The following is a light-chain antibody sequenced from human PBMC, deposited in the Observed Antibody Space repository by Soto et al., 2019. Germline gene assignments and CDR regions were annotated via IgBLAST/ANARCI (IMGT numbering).Light chain of an antibody. CDR2: GAS. Sequence: EIVMTQSPATLSVSPGERATLSCRASQSVSSSYLAWYQQKPGQAPRLLIYGASNRATGIPARFSGSGSGTEFTLTISSLQSEDFAVYYCQQYNNGWTFGQGTKVEIK. CDR1: QSVSSSY. J-gene: IGKJ1*01. CDR3: QQYNNGWT. V-gene: IGKV3-15*01.